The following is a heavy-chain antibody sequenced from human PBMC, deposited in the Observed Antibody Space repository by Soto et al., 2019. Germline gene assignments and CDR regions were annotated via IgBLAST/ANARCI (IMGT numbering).Heavy chain of an antibody. V-gene: IGHV4-39*01. CDR1: GGSISSSSYY. Sequence: ETLSLTCTVSGGSISSSSYYWGWIRQPPGKGLEWIGSIYYSGSTYYNPSLKSRVTISVDTSKNQFSLKLSSVTAADTAVYYCARLNSYCRRRDGYNPNAFYIWGQGTMVTVSS. J-gene: IGHJ3*02. CDR3: ARLNSYCRRRDGYNPNAFYI. D-gene: IGHD5-12*01. CDR2: IYYSGST.